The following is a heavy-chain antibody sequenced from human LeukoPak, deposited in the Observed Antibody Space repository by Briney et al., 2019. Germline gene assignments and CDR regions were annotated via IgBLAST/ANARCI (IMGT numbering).Heavy chain of an antibody. CDR2: ISGTSDTT. D-gene: IGHD3-3*01. CDR3: AKADATIGGAFDI. CDR1: GFIFKNYA. Sequence: QPGGSLRLSCAASGFIFKNYAMSWVRQAPGKGLEWVSIISGTSDTTRYGDSVRGRFTASRDNPRNTLYLQMNSLRVDDTAVYYCAKADATIGGAFDIWGQGTMVTVSS. J-gene: IGHJ3*02. V-gene: IGHV3-23*01.